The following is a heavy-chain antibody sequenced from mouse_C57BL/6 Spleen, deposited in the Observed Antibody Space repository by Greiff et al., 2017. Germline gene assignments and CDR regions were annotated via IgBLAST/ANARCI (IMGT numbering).Heavy chain of an antibody. Sequence: DVKLVESGPRLAKPSQTLSLTCSVTGYSITSDYWNWIRKFPGNKLEYMGYISYSGSTYYNPSLKSRISITRDTSKNQYYLQLNSVTTEDTATYYCARFHYSNYGYFDYWGQGTTLTVSS. D-gene: IGHD2-5*01. CDR2: ISYSGST. CDR1: GYSITSDY. V-gene: IGHV3-8*01. CDR3: ARFHYSNYGYFDY. J-gene: IGHJ2*01.